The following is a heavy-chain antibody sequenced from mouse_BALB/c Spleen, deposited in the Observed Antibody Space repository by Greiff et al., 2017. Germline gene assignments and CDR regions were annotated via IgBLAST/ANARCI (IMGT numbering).Heavy chain of an antibody. CDR1: GYSFTGYF. CDR2: INPYNGDT. J-gene: IGHJ2*01. V-gene: IGHV1-20*02. Sequence: VQLQQSGPELVKPGASVKISCKASGYSFTGYFMNWVMQSHGKSLEWIGRINPYNGDTFYNQKFKGKATLTVDKSSSTAHMELRSLASEDSAVYYCARTGGYYFDYWGQGTTLTVSS. CDR3: ARTGGYYFDY.